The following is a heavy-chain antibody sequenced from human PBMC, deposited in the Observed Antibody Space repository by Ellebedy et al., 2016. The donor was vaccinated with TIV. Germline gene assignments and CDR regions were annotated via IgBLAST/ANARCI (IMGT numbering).Heavy chain of an antibody. CDR1: GYTFTSYA. J-gene: IGHJ4*02. V-gene: IGHV1-3*01. D-gene: IGHD3-22*01. CDR3: ARDPTITTDSTSDY. CDR2: INAGNGNT. Sequence: ASVKVSCKASGYTFTSYAMHWVRQAPGQRLEWMGWINAGNGNTKYSQKFQGRVTITRDTSASTAYMELSSLRSEDTAVYYCARDPTITTDSTSDYWGQGTLVTVSS.